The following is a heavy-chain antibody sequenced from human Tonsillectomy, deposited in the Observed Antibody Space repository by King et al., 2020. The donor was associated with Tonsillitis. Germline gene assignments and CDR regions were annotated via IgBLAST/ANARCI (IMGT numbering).Heavy chain of an antibody. Sequence: QLVQSGAEVKKPGASVKVSCKASGYTFTSYGISWVRQAPGQGLEWMGWISAYNGNTNYAQKLQGRVTMTTDTSTSTDYMELGSLRSDDTAVYYWARDIVVVPAAMDYYGMDVWGQGTTVTVSS. D-gene: IGHD2-2*01. CDR2: ISAYNGNT. V-gene: IGHV1-18*01. J-gene: IGHJ6*02. CDR3: ARDIVVVPAAMDYYGMDV. CDR1: GYTFTSYG.